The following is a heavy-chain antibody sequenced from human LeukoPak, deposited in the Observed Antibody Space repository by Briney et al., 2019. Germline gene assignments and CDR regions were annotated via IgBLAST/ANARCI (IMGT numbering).Heavy chain of an antibody. Sequence: GESLKISCKGSGFSFPNYWIAWVRQKPGKGLEWMGMIYPEDSDLRFSPSFQGQVNISADTSSSTAFLQWRSLKPADTALYYCARHPAAANWVGGDALDIWGQGTLVTVS. CDR2: IYPEDSDL. D-gene: IGHD6-25*01. J-gene: IGHJ3*02. CDR3: ARHPAAANWVGGDALDI. CDR1: GFSFPNYW. V-gene: IGHV5-51*01.